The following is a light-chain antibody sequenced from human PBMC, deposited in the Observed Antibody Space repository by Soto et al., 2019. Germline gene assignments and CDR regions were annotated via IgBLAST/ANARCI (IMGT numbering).Light chain of an antibody. CDR3: QQYTNWPKT. J-gene: IGKJ1*01. CDR2: GAS. V-gene: IGKV3D-15*01. CDR1: QSVSRK. Sequence: EIVVTQAPSTLSLSPVESATLSCRASQSVSRKLVWYQQKPGQAPRLLIYGASTRATGIPERFSGSGSGTEFTLTISSLQSEDFAVYYCQQYTNWPKTFGQGTKVDIK.